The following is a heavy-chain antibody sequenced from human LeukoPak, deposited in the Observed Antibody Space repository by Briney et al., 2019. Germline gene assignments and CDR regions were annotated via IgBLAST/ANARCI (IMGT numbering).Heavy chain of an antibody. CDR3: ARDIQAYCGGDCQPDALDY. D-gene: IGHD2-21*02. J-gene: IGHJ4*02. CDR2: ISYDGSNK. Sequence: GGSLRLSCAASGFTFSSYAMHWVRQAPGKGLEWVAVISYDGSNKYYADSVKGRFTISRDNSKNTLYLQMNSLRAEDTAVYYCARDIQAYCGGDCQPDALDYWGQGTLVTVSS. V-gene: IGHV3-30-3*01. CDR1: GFTFSSYA.